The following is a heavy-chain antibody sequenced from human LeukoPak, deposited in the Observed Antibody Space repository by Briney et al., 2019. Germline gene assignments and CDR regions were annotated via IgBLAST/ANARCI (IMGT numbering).Heavy chain of an antibody. J-gene: IGHJ6*03. CDR1: GFSISNYW. CDR3: AREVEVVPATVGAYYYYYMDV. V-gene: IGHV3-74*01. Sequence: GGSLSLSCAASGFSISNYWMHWVRQAPGKGLVWVSRINSDGRRPDYADSVKGRFTISRDNAKNTLYLQMTSLRPDDTAVYYCAREVEVVPATVGAYYYYYMDVWGKGTTVTVSS. CDR2: INSDGRRP. D-gene: IGHD2-2*01.